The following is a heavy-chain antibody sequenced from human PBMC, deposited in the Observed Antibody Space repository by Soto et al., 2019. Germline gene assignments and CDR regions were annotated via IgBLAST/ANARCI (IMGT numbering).Heavy chain of an antibody. CDR2: IDTSSTKI. D-gene: IGHD3-3*01. Sequence: PGGSLRLSCAVSGYTFSDYYLSWIRQAPGKGLEWISYIDTSSTKIYYADSVRGRFTISRDNGKNSLFLEMNNLRVEDTAVYFCASHYDLWTGYLSPVDYWGRGTLVTVSS. CDR3: ASHYDLWTGYLSPVDY. V-gene: IGHV3-11*01. CDR1: GYTFSDYY. J-gene: IGHJ4*02.